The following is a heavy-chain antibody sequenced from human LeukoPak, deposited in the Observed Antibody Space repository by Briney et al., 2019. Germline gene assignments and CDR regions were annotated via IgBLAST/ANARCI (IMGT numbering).Heavy chain of an antibody. Sequence: ASVKVSCKASGGTFSSYAINWVRQATGQGLEWMGWMNPNSGNTGYAQKFQGRVTMTRNTSISTAYMELSSLRSEDTAVYYCARGQRGAFDIWGQGTMVTVSS. V-gene: IGHV1-8*02. CDR1: GGTFSSYA. D-gene: IGHD1-1*01. CDR2: MNPNSGNT. CDR3: ARGQRGAFDI. J-gene: IGHJ3*02.